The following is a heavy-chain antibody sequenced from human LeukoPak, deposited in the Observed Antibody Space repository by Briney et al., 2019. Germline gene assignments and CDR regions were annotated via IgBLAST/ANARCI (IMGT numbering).Heavy chain of an antibody. J-gene: IGHJ4*02. CDR1: GFSFRDYT. CDR2: ISSSSSYI. V-gene: IGHV3-21*01. CDR3: AKDSPSRTATTEVPVDY. Sequence: PGGSLRLSCAASGFSFRDYTMNWVRQAPGKGLEWVASISSSSSYIYFANSVRGRFSISRDNAKNSLYLQMSSLRAEDTAVYYCAKDSPSRTATTEVPVDYWGQGTLVTVSS. D-gene: IGHD1/OR15-1a*01.